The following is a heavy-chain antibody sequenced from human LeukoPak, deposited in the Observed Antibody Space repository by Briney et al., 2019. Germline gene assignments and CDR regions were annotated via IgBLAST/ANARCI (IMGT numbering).Heavy chain of an antibody. CDR1: GGSFSGYY. CDR3: ARLFRQWLVLGWFDP. J-gene: IGHJ5*02. V-gene: IGHV4-34*01. CDR2: INHSGST. D-gene: IGHD6-19*01. Sequence: SETLALTCDVYGGSFSGYYWSWIRQPPGKGLEWIGEINHSGSTNYNPSLKSRVTISVDTSKNHFSLKLSSVTAADTAVYYCARLFRQWLVLGWFDPWGQGTLVTVSS.